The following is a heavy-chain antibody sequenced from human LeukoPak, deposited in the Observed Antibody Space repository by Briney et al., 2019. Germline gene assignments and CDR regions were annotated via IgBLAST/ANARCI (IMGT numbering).Heavy chain of an antibody. Sequence: SETLSLTCTVSGGSISSSRYYWGWIRQPPGKGLEWIGSIYYSGSTYYNPSLKSRVTISVDTSKNQFSLKLSSVTAADTAVYYCARDSAPRRSYEPFDYWGQGTLVTVSS. CDR3: ARDSAPRRSYEPFDY. CDR1: GGSISSSRYY. D-gene: IGHD1-26*01. V-gene: IGHV4-39*07. J-gene: IGHJ4*02. CDR2: IYYSGST.